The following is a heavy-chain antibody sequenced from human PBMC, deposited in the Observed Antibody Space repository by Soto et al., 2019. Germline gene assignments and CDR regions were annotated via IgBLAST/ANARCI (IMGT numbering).Heavy chain of an antibody. CDR1: GYTFTGYY. D-gene: IGHD3-22*01. J-gene: IGHJ4*02. V-gene: IGHV1-2*02. Sequence: ASVKVSCKASGYTFTGYYMHWVRQAPGQGLEWMGWINPNSGGTNYAQKFQGRVTMTRDTSISTAYMELSRLRSDDTAVYYCAREPLADYYDSSGYYCDYWGQGTMVTVYS. CDR2: INPNSGGT. CDR3: AREPLADYYDSSGYYCDY.